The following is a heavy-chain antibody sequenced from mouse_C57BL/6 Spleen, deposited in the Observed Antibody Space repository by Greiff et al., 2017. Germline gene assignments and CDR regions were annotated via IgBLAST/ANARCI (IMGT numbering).Heavy chain of an antibody. V-gene: IGHV1-69*01. CDR2: IDPSDSYT. J-gene: IGHJ1*03. Sequence: VQLQQPGAELVLPGASVKLSCKASGYTFTSYWMQWVKQRPGQGLEWIGEIDPSDSYTNYNQKFKGKSTLTVDKSSSTAYMQLSSLTSEDSAVYYCARGYFDVWGTGTTVTVSS. CDR1: GYTFTSYW. CDR3: ARGYFDV.